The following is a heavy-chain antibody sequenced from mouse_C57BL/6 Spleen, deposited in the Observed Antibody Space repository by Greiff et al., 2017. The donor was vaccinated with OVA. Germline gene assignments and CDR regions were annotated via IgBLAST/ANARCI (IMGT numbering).Heavy chain of an antibody. J-gene: IGHJ3*01. Sequence: QVQLKQPGAELVKPGASVKLSCKASGYTFTSYWMHWVKQRPGRGLEWIGRIDPNSGGTKYNEKFKSKATLTVDKPSSTAYMQLSSLTSEDSAVYYYARDLENYGSSYPFAYWGQGTLVTVSA. CDR1: GYTFTSYW. CDR2: IDPNSGGT. V-gene: IGHV1-72*01. CDR3: ARDLENYGSSYPFAY. D-gene: IGHD1-1*01.